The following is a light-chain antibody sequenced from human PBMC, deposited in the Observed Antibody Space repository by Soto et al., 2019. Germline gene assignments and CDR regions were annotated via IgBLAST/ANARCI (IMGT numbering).Light chain of an antibody. V-gene: IGLV2-14*02. CDR1: SSDVGSYNR. CDR2: EVS. CDR3: SSLTRSDTWV. J-gene: IGLJ3*02. Sequence: QSALTQPASVSGSPGQSITISCTGGSSDVGSYNRVSWYRQYPGKAPQLMIYEVSNRPSGVSNRFSGSKSGNTASLTISGLQAEDEADYFCSSLTRSDTWVIGGGTKVTVL.